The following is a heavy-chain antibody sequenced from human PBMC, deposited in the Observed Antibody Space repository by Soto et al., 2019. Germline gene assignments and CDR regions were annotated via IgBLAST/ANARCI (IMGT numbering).Heavy chain of an antibody. CDR2: ISSSSSYI. D-gene: IGHD3-22*01. J-gene: IGHJ3*02. CDR1: GFTFSSYS. V-gene: IGHV3-21*01. CDR3: ARDNSITMILVDITTRAFNI. Sequence: PVGSLRLSCAASGFTFSSYSMNCVRQAPGKGLERVSSISSSSSYIYYADSVKGRFTISRDNAKNSLYLQMNSLRAEDTAVYYCARDNSITMILVDITTRAFNIWGQGTMVTVSS.